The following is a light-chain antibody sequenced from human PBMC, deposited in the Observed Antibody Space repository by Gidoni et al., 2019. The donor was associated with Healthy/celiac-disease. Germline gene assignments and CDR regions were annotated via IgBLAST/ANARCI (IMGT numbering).Light chain of an antibody. J-gene: IGKJ2*01. V-gene: IGKV1-39*01. Sequence: DIQMTQSPASLSASVGDRVTITCRASQSIRSYLNWYQQKPGKAPKLLIYAASSLQSGVPSRFSASGYGTDFTLTISSLQPEDFATYYCQQSYSTPPYTCGQGTKLEIK. CDR1: QSIRSY. CDR2: AAS. CDR3: QQSYSTPPYT.